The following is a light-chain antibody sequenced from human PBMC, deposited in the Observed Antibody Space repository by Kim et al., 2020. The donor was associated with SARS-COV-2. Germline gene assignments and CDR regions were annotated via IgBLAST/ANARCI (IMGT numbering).Light chain of an antibody. CDR3: QQYDDWPPWT. J-gene: IGKJ1*01. Sequence: SPGERDALSGRASQSVGTNVAWYQQKAGQAPQLLIYGASTRAAGIPARFSGSVSGTEFTLTISSLQSEDLAVYSCQQYDDWPPWTFGQGTKVDIK. CDR1: QSVGTN. CDR2: GAS. V-gene: IGKV3-15*01.